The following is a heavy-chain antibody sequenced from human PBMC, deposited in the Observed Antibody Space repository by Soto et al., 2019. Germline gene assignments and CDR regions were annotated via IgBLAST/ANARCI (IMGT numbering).Heavy chain of an antibody. D-gene: IGHD2-15*01. V-gene: IGHV1-69*13. CDR2: IIPIFGTA. J-gene: IGHJ6*02. Sequence: SVKVSCKASGGTFSSYAISWVRQAPGQGLEWMGGIIPIFGTANDAQKFQGRVTITADESTSTAYMELSSLRSEDTAVYYCARYCSGGSCYALGYYYGMDVWGQGTTVTVSS. CDR3: ARYCSGGSCYALGYYYGMDV. CDR1: GGTFSSYA.